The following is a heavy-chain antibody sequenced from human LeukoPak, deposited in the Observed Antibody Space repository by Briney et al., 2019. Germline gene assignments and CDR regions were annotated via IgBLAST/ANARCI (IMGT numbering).Heavy chain of an antibody. CDR1: GGSISSGGYY. D-gene: IGHD2-2*01. CDR3: AREGLGYCSSTSCYYGMDV. Sequence: SETLSLTCTVSGGSISSGGYYWSWIRHHPGKRLEWIGYIYYSGSTYYNPSLKSRVTISVDTSKNQFSLKLSSVTAADTAVYYCAREGLGYCSSTSCYYGMDVWGQGTTVTVSS. J-gene: IGHJ6*02. V-gene: IGHV4-31*03. CDR2: IYYSGST.